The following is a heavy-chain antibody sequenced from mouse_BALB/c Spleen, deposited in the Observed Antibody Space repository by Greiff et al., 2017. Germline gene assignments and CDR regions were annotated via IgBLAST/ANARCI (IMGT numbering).Heavy chain of an antibody. Sequence: QVQLQQSGAELARPGASVKMSCKASGYTFTSYTMHWVKQRPGQGLEWIGYINPSSGYTNYNQKFKDKATLTADKSSSTAYMQLSSLTSEDSAVYYCARVGYDEGYYAMDYWGQGTSVTVSS. V-gene: IGHV1-4*01. CDR3: ARVGYDEGYYAMDY. D-gene: IGHD2-2*01. CDR2: INPSSGYT. CDR1: GYTFTSYT. J-gene: IGHJ4*01.